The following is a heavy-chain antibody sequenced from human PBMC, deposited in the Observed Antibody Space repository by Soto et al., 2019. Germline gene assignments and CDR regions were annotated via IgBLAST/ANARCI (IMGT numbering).Heavy chain of an antibody. V-gene: IGHV5-51*01. CDR3: PTRSRSASPSKYYYGMDV. CDR2: IYPGDSDT. J-gene: IGHJ6*02. D-gene: IGHD2-15*01. CDR1: GYSFTSYW. Sequence: DSLTVSCRGSGYSFTSYWIGSVRQMTEKGLEWMGIIYPGDSDTRYSPSFQGQVTISSDKSISTAYLQWNSLKASAAAMYSCPTRSRSASPSKYYYGMDVWGQGTTVTVSS.